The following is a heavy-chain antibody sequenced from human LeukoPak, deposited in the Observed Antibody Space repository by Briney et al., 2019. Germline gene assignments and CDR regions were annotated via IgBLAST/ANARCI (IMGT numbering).Heavy chain of an antibody. V-gene: IGHV4-59*01. D-gene: IGHD3-3*01. Sequence: SETLSLTCTVSGGSISTYYWSWIRQPPGKGLEWIGYIYYSGSTKYNPSLKSRVTISVDTSKNQFSLKLSSVTAADTAIYYCAREGLRFNDFDIWGQGTMVTVSS. CDR1: GGSISTYY. CDR3: AREGLRFNDFDI. CDR2: IYYSGST. J-gene: IGHJ3*02.